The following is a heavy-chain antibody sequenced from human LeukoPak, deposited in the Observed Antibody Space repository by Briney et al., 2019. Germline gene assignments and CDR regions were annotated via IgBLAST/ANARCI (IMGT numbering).Heavy chain of an antibody. J-gene: IGHJ4*02. CDR3: ARDLAGHYYGSGSSFDY. Sequence: GGSLRLSCAASGFTFSSYWMSWVRQAPGKGLEWVANIREDGSEKYYVDSVKGQFTISRDNAKNSLFLQMDSLRAEDTAVYYCARDLAGHYYGSGSSFDYWGQGTLVTVSS. CDR2: IREDGSEK. D-gene: IGHD3-10*01. CDR1: GFTFSSYW. V-gene: IGHV3-7*01.